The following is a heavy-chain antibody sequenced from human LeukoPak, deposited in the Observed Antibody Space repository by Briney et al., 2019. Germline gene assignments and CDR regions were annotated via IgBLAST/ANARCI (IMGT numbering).Heavy chain of an antibody. V-gene: IGHV4-39*01. D-gene: IGHD4-17*01. Sequence: SETPSLTCTVSGGSISSSSDYWGWIRQPAGKGLEWIGSIYYSGSTSYNPSLKSRVTISVDTSKNQFSLRLSSVTAADTAVYYCARLQCGDFYFDYWGQGTLVTVSS. CDR1: GGSISSSSDY. CDR2: IYYSGST. CDR3: ARLQCGDFYFDY. J-gene: IGHJ4*02.